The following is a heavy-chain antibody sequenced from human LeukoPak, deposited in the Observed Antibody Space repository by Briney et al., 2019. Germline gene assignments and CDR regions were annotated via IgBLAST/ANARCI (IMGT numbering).Heavy chain of an antibody. D-gene: IGHD4-17*01. CDR3: ASHDYGDQYYFDY. Sequence: GGSLRLSCAASGFTFSSYWMSWVRQAPGKGLEWVANIKQDGSEKYYVDSVKGRFTISRDNAKNSLYLQMNSLRAEDTAVYYCASHDYGDQYYFDYWGQGSLVTVSS. J-gene: IGHJ4*02. CDR1: GFTFSSYW. V-gene: IGHV3-7*01. CDR2: IKQDGSEK.